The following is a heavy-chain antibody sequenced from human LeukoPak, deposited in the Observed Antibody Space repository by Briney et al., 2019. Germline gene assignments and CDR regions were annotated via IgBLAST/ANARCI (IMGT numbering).Heavy chain of an antibody. D-gene: IGHD2-2*01. Sequence: KTSETLSLTCTVSGGSISSSSYYWGWIRQPPGKGLEWIGSIYCSGSTYYNPSLKSRVTISVDTSKNQFSLKLSSVTAADTAVYYCARVVVPAPSNWFDPWGQGTLVTVSS. CDR2: IYCSGST. CDR1: GGSISSSSYY. J-gene: IGHJ5*02. V-gene: IGHV4-39*07. CDR3: ARVVVPAPSNWFDP.